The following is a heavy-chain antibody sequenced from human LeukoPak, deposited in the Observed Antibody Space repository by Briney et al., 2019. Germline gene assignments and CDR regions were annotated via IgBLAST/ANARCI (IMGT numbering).Heavy chain of an antibody. Sequence: ASVKVSCKASGYTFTSYGISWVRQAPGQGLEWMGWISAYNGNTNYAQKFQGRVTMTEDTSTDTAYMELSSLRSEDTAVYYCATNHPYCGGDCYFDYWGQGTLVTVSS. CDR1: GYTFTSYG. J-gene: IGHJ4*02. CDR3: ATNHPYCGGDCYFDY. V-gene: IGHV1-18*01. CDR2: ISAYNGNT. D-gene: IGHD2-21*02.